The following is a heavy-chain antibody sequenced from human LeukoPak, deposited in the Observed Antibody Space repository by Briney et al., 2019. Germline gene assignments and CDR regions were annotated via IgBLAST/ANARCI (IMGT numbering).Heavy chain of an antibody. CDR2: IYNTGST. D-gene: IGHD3-10*01. CDR1: GGSISSFY. CDR3: ARRFGSGHPIDY. J-gene: IGHJ4*02. Sequence: SETLSLTCTVSGGSISSFYFNWIRQPPGKGLEWIGSIYNTGSTNYNPSLKGRVTISVDTSRNQFSLHLKSVTAADTAVYYCARRFGSGHPIDYWGQGTLLTVSS. V-gene: IGHV4-59*01.